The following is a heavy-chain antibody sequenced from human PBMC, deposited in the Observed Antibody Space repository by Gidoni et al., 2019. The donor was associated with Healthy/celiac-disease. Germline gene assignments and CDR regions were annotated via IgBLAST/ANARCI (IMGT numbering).Heavy chain of an antibody. J-gene: IGHJ5*02. CDR3: ARATEDIVLMEGGINWFDP. D-gene: IGHD2-8*01. CDR2: IYYSGST. CDR1: GGSISSYY. V-gene: IGHV4-59*01. Sequence: QVQLQESGPGLVKPSETLSLTCTVSGGSISSYYWSWIRQPPGKGLEWIGYIYYSGSTNYNPSLKSRVTISVDTSKNQFSLKLSSVTAADTAVYYCARATEDIVLMEGGINWFDPWGQGTLVTVSS.